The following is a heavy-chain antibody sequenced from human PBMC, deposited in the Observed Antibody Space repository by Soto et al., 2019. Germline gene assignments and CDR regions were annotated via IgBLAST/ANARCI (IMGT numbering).Heavy chain of an antibody. Sequence: GGSLRLSCAASGFTFSSYAMSWVRQAPGKGLEWVSAISGSGGSTYYADSVKGRFTISRDNSKYTLYLQMNSLRAEDTAVYYCAKDRPQYYDFWSGYYAFDYWGQGTLVTVSS. CDR2: ISGSGGST. J-gene: IGHJ4*02. CDR1: GFTFSSYA. V-gene: IGHV3-23*01. D-gene: IGHD3-3*01. CDR3: AKDRPQYYDFWSGYYAFDY.